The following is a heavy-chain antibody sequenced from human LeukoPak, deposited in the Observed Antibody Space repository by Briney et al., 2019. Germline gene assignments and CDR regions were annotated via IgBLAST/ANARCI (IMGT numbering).Heavy chain of an antibody. D-gene: IGHD2-2*01. CDR2: IYTSGST. CDR1: GGSIGSGSYY. Sequence: SETLSLTCTVSGGSIGSGSYYWSWIRQPAGKGLEWIGRIYTSGSTNYNPSLKSRVTISVDTSNNQFSLKLSSVTAADTAVYYCARGSSSSTSPHAFDIWGQGTMVTVSS. J-gene: IGHJ3*02. CDR3: ARGSSSSTSPHAFDI. V-gene: IGHV4-61*02.